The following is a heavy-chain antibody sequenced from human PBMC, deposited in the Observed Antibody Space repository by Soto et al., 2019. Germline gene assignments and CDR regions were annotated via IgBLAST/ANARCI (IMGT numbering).Heavy chain of an antibody. V-gene: IGHV3-33*01. Sequence: QVQLVESGGGVVQPGRSLRLSCAASGFTFSSYGMHWVRQAPGKGLEWAAVIWYDGSNKYYADSVKGRFTISRDNSKNTLYLQMNSLRAEDTAVYYCARALGVYCGGDCALDYWGQGTLVTVSS. CDR2: IWYDGSNK. CDR1: GFTFSSYG. D-gene: IGHD2-21*02. J-gene: IGHJ4*02. CDR3: ARALGVYCGGDCALDY.